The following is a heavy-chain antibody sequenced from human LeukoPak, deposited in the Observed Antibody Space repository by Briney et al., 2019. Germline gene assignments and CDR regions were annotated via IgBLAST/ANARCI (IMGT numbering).Heavy chain of an antibody. CDR1: GYTFSTYA. CDR2: INTISGSP. V-gene: IGHV7-4-1*02. CDR3: ALLSGDFLA. D-gene: IGHD4-17*01. J-gene: IGHJ4*02. Sequence: ASVKVSCKASGYTFSTYAMNWVRQAPGQGLEWMGWINTISGSPTYAQGFTGRFVFSLDTSVSTAYLEISSLEPEDTAVYYCALLSGDFLAWGQGTLVTVSS.